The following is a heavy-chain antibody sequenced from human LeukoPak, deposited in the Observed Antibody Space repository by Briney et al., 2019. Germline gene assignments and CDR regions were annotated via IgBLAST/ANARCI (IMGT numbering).Heavy chain of an antibody. CDR1: GGSFSGYY. CDR3: ARDSPRIGWFDP. Sequence: SETLSLTCAVYGGSFSGYYWSWIRQPPGKGLEWIGEINHSGSTNYNPSLKSRVTISVDTSKNQFSLKLSSVTAADTAVYYCARDSPRIGWFDPWGQGTRVTVSS. D-gene: IGHD2-21*01. CDR2: INHSGST. V-gene: IGHV4-34*01. J-gene: IGHJ5*02.